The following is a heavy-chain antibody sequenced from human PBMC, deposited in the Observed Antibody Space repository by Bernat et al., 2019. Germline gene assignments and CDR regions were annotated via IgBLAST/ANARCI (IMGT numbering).Heavy chain of an antibody. CDR3: ARGAAGVGGYYFDY. J-gene: IGHJ4*02. Sequence: QVQLVQSGAEVKKPGASVKVSCKASGYTFTGYYMHWVRQAPGQGLEWMGWINPNSGGTNYAQKFQGWVPMTRDTSISTAYRELSRLGSDDTAVYYCARGAAGVGGYYFDYWGQGTLVTVSS. D-gene: IGHD6-13*01. CDR2: INPNSGGT. V-gene: IGHV1-2*04. CDR1: GYTFTGYY.